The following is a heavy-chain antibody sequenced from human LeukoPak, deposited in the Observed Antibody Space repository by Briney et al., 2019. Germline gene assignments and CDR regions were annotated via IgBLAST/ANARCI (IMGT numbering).Heavy chain of an antibody. D-gene: IGHD1-26*01. CDR3: ARVSRGSYDLDY. V-gene: IGHV3-48*03. CDR2: ISSSGTTV. Sequence: PGGSLRLSCAASGFTFSSYEMNRVRQAPGKGLEWVSYISSSGTTVHYAESVKGRVTISRDNAKSSLYLQMNSLRVEDTAVYYCARVSRGSYDLDYWGQGTLVTVSS. J-gene: IGHJ4*02. CDR1: GFTFSSYE.